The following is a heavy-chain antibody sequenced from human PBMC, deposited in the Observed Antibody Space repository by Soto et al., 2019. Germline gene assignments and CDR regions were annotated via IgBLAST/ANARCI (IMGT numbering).Heavy chain of an antibody. D-gene: IGHD6-13*01. Sequence: LTCTVSGGSISSYYWSWIRQPPGKGLEWIGYIYYSGSTNYNPSLKSRVTISVDTSKNQFSLKLSSVTAADTAVYYCARDEGSSWYKGAFDIWGQGTMVTVSS. V-gene: IGHV4-59*01. CDR2: IYYSGST. CDR1: GGSISSYY. CDR3: ARDEGSSWYKGAFDI. J-gene: IGHJ3*02.